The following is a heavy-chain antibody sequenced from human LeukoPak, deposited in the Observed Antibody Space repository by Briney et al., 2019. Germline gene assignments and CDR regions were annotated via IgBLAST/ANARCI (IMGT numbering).Heavy chain of an antibody. J-gene: IGHJ4*02. CDR3: ATWRTAKTGFDY. D-gene: IGHD1-1*01. Sequence: PSETLSLICTVSGGSSSNNNYYWAWIRQPPGKRLECIGSIYYSGSPYYNPSLKSRVTISVDTSKNQFSLRLSSVTAADTAVYYCATWRTAKTGFDYWGQGTLVTVSS. V-gene: IGHV4-39*01. CDR1: GGSSSNNNYY. CDR2: IYYSGSP.